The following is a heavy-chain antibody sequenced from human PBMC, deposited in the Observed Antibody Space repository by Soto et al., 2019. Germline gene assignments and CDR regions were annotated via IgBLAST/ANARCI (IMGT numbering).Heavy chain of an antibody. CDR1: GFTFSDYY. CDR2: ISSSGSTI. V-gene: IGHV3-11*01. Sequence: GGSLRLSCAASGFTFSDYYMSWIRQAPGKGLEWVSYISSSGSTIYYADSVKGRFTISRDNAKNSLYLQMNSLRAEDTAVYYCASVGYGDYKVDDYWYLDLWGRGTLVTVPS. CDR3: ASVGYGDYKVDDYWYLDL. J-gene: IGHJ2*01. D-gene: IGHD4-17*01.